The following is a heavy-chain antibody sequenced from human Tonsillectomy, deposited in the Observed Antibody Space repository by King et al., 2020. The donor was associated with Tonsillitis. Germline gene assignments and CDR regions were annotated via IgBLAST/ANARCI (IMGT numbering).Heavy chain of an antibody. CDR2: IYYSGST. Sequence: QLQESGPGLVKPSETLSLTCTVSGDSISSYYWSWIRQPPGKGLEWIGYIYYSGSTNYNPSLKSRVTMSVDTSKNQFSLNLSSVTAADTAVYYCARGGPGSYISYYYYYYMDVWGKGTTVTVSS. V-gene: IGHV4-59*01. J-gene: IGHJ6*03. D-gene: IGHD3-10*01. CDR3: ARGGPGSYISYYYYYYMDV. CDR1: GDSISSYY.